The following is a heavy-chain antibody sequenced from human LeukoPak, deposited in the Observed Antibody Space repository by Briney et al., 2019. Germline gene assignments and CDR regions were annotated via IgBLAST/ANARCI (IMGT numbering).Heavy chain of an antibody. V-gene: IGHV4-34*01. CDR2: INHSGST. CDR3: ARVRGGVRRRLYYMDV. CDR1: GGSISGYY. J-gene: IGHJ6*03. Sequence: SSETLSLTCAVYGGSISGYYWSWIRQPPGKGLEWIGEINHSGSTNYNPSLKSRVTISVDTSKNQFSLKLSSVTAADTAVYYCARVRGGVRRRLYYMDVWGKGTTVTVSS. D-gene: IGHD3-16*01.